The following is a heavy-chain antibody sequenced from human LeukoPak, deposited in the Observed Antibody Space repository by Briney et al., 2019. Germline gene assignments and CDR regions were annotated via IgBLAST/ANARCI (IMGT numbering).Heavy chain of an antibody. J-gene: IGHJ4*02. Sequence: PGGSLRLSCAASGFTFSSYSMNWVRQAPGNGLEWVSSISSSSSYIYYADSVKGRFTISRDNAKNSLYLQMNSLRAEDTAVYYFKQMTAYDILTGYPYFDYWGQGTLVTVSS. D-gene: IGHD3-9*01. CDR1: GFTFSSYS. CDR2: ISSSSSYI. V-gene: IGHV3-21*01. CDR3: KQMTAYDILTGYPYFDY.